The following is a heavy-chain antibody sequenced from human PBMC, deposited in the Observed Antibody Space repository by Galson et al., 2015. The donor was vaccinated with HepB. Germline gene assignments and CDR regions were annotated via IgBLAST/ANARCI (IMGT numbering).Heavy chain of an antibody. V-gene: IGHV3-7*03. CDR2: IKQDGSEK. CDR3: AREEYCSGGSCYWARLFDY. Sequence: SLRLSCAASGFTFSRYWMSWVRQAPGKGLEWVANIKQDGSEKYYVDSVKGRFTISRDNAKNSLYLQMNSLRAEDTAVYYCAREEYCSGGSCYWARLFDYWGQGTLVTVSS. CDR1: GFTFSRYW. J-gene: IGHJ4*02. D-gene: IGHD2-15*01.